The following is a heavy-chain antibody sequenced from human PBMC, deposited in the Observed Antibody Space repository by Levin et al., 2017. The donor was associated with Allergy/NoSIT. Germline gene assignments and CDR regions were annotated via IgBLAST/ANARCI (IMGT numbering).Heavy chain of an antibody. CDR3: TKGGDMDV. Sequence: GASVKVSCAASGFIFSSYGMYWVRQAPGKGLEWVALITPDGGNQYYLGSVKGRFSISRDNSKNTLYLEMSSLRVEDAAVYYCTKGGDMDVWGKGTTVTVSS. V-gene: IGHV3-30*18. CDR1: GFIFSSYG. J-gene: IGHJ6*03. D-gene: IGHD3-16*01. CDR2: ITPDGGNQ.